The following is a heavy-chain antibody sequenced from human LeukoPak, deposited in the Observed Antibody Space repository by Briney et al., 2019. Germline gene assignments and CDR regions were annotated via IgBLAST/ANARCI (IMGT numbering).Heavy chain of an antibody. CDR3: ATHQLLQFDVFNV. CDR1: GDSIRRPY. J-gene: IGHJ3*01. V-gene: IGHV4-59*08. CDR2: IDQNGNT. Sequence: SETLSLACTVSGDSIRRPYWSWIRQPPGKGLEWIGYIDQNGNTDYNSSLQRRVSISADTSKSQFSLKLTSVTAEDTAVYYCATHQLLQFDVFNVWRQGTMVTVSS. D-gene: IGHD5-24*01.